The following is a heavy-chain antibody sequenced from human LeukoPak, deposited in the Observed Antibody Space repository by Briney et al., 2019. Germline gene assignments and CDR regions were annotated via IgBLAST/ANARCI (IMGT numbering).Heavy chain of an antibody. CDR1: GGSISSSNSY. Sequence: KTSETLSLTCTVSGGSISSSNSYWGWIRQPPGKGLEWIGTIYSSGTTYYNPSLKSRVTISVDTSKNQFSLHLNSVTAADTAVYYCERRRAPGPSTSYLFDPWGQGILVTVSS. CDR2: IYSSGTT. J-gene: IGHJ5*02. V-gene: IGHV4-39*01. CDR3: ERRRAPGPSTSYLFDP. D-gene: IGHD2-2*01.